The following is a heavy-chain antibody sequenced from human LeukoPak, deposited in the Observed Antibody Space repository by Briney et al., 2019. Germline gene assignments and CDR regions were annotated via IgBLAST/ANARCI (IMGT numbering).Heavy chain of an antibody. CDR1: GFTFSSYA. Sequence: GGSLRLSCAASGFTFSSYAMNWVRQAPGKGLEWVSVISGSDGSTYYADSVKGRFTISRDNSKNTLYLQMNSLRAEDTAVYYCAKVSYSSGWDKFDYWGQGTLVTVSS. D-gene: IGHD6-19*01. J-gene: IGHJ4*02. CDR3: AKVSYSSGWDKFDY. CDR2: ISGSDGST. V-gene: IGHV3-23*01.